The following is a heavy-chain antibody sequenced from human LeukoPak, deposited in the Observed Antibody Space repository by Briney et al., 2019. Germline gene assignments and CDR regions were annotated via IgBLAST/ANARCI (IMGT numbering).Heavy chain of an antibody. J-gene: IGHJ4*02. Sequence: SETLSLTCTVSGGSISSSSYYWGWIRQPPGKGLEWIGSIYYSGSTYYNPSLKSRVTISVDTSKNQFSLKLSSVTAADTAVYYCARIGYYYDSSGYYPGYWGQGTLVTVSS. CDR3: ARIGYYYDSSGYYPGY. CDR1: GGSISSSSYY. V-gene: IGHV4-39*07. D-gene: IGHD3-22*01. CDR2: IYYSGST.